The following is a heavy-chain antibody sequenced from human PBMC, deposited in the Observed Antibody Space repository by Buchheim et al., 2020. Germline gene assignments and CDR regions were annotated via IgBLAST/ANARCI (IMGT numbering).Heavy chain of an antibody. J-gene: IGHJ4*02. V-gene: IGHV3-23*01. D-gene: IGHD6-13*01. CDR1: GFTFSSYA. Sequence: EVQLLESGGDLVQPGGSLRLSCAASGFTFSSYAMSWVRQAPGRGLEWVSVISASGSSTYYADSVKGRVTISRDNSKNTLYLQMKSLRDEDTAVYYCAKGPYTSSWYYFDYWGQGAL. CDR3: AKGPYTSSWYYFDY. CDR2: ISASGSST.